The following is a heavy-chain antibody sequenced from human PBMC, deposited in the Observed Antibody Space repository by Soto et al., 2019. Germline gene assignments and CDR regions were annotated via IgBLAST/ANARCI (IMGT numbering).Heavy chain of an antibody. CDR3: ARGEGYDILTGYYLVY. D-gene: IGHD3-9*01. J-gene: IGHJ4*02. CDR1: GGTFSSYA. V-gene: IGHV1-69*13. Sequence: ASVKVSCKASGGTFSSYAISWVRQAPGQGLEWMGGIIPIFGTANYAQKFQGRVTITADESTSTAYMELSSLRSEDTAVYYCARGEGYDILTGYYLVYWGQGTLVTVSS. CDR2: IIPIFGTA.